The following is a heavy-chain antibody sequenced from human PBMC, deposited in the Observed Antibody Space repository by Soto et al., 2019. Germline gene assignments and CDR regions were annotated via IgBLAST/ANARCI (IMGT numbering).Heavy chain of an antibody. CDR1: GGSISSSSYY. J-gene: IGHJ2*01. Sequence: QLQLQESGPGLVKPLETLSLTCTVSGGSISSSSYYWGWIRQPPGKALEWIGSIYYCGSTYYNPSLKSGASISVGTSKSKFSVELSSVAAADTVVNYCARHEAPYGDYAYWYFDLWGRGTLVTVSS. CDR3: ARHEAPYGDYAYWYFDL. V-gene: IGHV4-39*01. CDR2: IYYCGST. D-gene: IGHD4-17*01.